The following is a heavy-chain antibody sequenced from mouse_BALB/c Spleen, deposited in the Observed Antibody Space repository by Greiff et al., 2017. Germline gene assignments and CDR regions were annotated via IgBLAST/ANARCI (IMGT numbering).Heavy chain of an antibody. Sequence: QVQLQQSGPGLVAPSQSLSITCTVSGFSLTSYGVHWVRQPPGKGLEWLGVIWAGGSTNYNSALMSRLSISKDNSKSQVFLKMNSLQTDDTAMYFFARGGGGAPFAYWGQGTLVTVSA. J-gene: IGHJ3*01. CDR3: ARGGGGAPFAY. CDR1: GFSLTSYG. CDR2: IWAGGST. V-gene: IGHV2-9*02.